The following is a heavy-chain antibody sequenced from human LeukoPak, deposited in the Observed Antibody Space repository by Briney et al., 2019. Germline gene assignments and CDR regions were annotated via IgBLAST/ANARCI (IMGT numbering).Heavy chain of an antibody. CDR1: GYTFTGYY. CDR3: ARVLGGSSVYYYYYYMDV. CDR2: INPNSGGT. V-gene: IGHV1-2*02. D-gene: IGHD6-6*01. Sequence: ASVKVSCKASGYTFTGYYMHWVRQAPGQGLEWMGWINPNSGGTNYAQKFQGRVTMTRDTSISTAYMELSRLRSDDTAVYYCARVLGGSSVYYYYYYMDVWGKGTTVTVSS. J-gene: IGHJ6*03.